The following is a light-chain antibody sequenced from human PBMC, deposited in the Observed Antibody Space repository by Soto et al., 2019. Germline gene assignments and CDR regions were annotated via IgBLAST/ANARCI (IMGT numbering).Light chain of an antibody. CDR3: QQYSSSTWT. CDR2: GAS. CDR1: QSISSTF. J-gene: IGKJ1*01. Sequence: DIVWTQSPGIMSLSPGERATLSCRASQSISSTFLAWYQHKPVQAPRRLIYGASNRATGIPDRFSGSGSGTDFTLTISRLGSEDFAMYYFQQYSSSTWTVGQGTKVE. V-gene: IGKV3-20*01.